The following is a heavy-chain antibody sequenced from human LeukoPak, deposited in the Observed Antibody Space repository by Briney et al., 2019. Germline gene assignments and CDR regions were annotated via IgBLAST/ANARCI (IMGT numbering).Heavy chain of an antibody. CDR2: IKEDGSET. D-gene: IGHD3-10*01. Sequence: GGSLRLSCAASGLIFSNYWMTWVRQAPGKWLEWVANIKEDGSETYYVDSVKGRFTISRDNDKNTLYLQMNSLRAEDTAVYYCEAYGSVWGQGTLVIVSS. V-gene: IGHV3-7*03. CDR1: GLIFSNYW. J-gene: IGHJ4*02. CDR3: EAYGSV.